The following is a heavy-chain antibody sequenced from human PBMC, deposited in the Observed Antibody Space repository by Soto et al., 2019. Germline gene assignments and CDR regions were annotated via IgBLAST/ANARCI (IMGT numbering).Heavy chain of an antibody. CDR1: GGTFSNDA. D-gene: IGHD6-6*01. J-gene: IGHJ6*02. V-gene: IGHV1-69*13. Sequence: VKVSCKTSGGTFSNDAISWVRQAPGQGLEWMGGIIPIYGTTHYAQKFQDRVKLTADESTGTAYMELSSLRSEDTGVYYCARDGMGTLVGGMDVWGQGTTVTVSS. CDR2: IIPIYGTT. CDR3: ARDGMGTLVGGMDV.